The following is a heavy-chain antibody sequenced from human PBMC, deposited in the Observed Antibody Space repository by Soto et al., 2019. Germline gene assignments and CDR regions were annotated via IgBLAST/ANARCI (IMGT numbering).Heavy chain of an antibody. J-gene: IGHJ3*02. CDR2: IIPILGIA. Sequence: QVQLVQSGAEVKKPGSSVKVSCKASGGTFSSYTISWVRQAPGQGLEWMGRIIPILGIANYAQKFQGRVTITEDKSTSTAYMELSSLRSEDTAVYYCARVEMAPRRVDIWGQGTMVTVSS. V-gene: IGHV1-69*02. CDR1: GGTFSSYT. CDR3: ARVEMAPRRVDI.